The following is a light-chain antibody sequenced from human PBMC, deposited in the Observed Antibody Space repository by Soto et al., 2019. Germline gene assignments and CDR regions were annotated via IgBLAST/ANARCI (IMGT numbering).Light chain of an antibody. CDR1: QSVSSSY. Sequence: EIVLTQSPGTLYLSAGERATLSCRASQSVSSSYLAWYQQKPGQAPRLLIYGASGRATGSPDRCSGSGSGTDFTLIISRLEPEDVAVYYCQQYGSSPMYTFGQGTKLEIK. CDR2: GAS. J-gene: IGKJ2*01. CDR3: QQYGSSPMYT. V-gene: IGKV3-20*01.